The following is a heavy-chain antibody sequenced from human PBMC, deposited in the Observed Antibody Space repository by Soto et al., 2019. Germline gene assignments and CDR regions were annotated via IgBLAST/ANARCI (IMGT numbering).Heavy chain of an antibody. V-gene: IGHV4-4*02. CDR1: GGSISSTHA. CDR3: GRAVALSGLHYFDN. D-gene: IGHD2-15*01. CDR2: IYHNGIT. Sequence: QVQLQQSGPGVVKPSGTLSLTCAVSGGSISSTHAWSWVRQPRGGALEWIGEIYHNGITNYKSSLTSRITVSLDKPKHQLSMVLTSVTAADTAVYFYGRAVALSGLHYFDNWGQGILVTASS. J-gene: IGHJ4*02.